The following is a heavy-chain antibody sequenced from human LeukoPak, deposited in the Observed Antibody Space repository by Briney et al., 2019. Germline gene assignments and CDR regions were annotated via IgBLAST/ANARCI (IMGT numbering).Heavy chain of an antibody. CDR1: GGTFSSYG. Sequence: GASVKVSCKASGGTFSSYGINWVRQAPGQGLEWMGGIIPMFGTGNAQKFQGRVTITADESTSTAYMELSSLRSEDTAVYYCARESITMVRGVIGRDAFDIWGQGTMVTVSS. D-gene: IGHD3-10*01. V-gene: IGHV1-69*13. J-gene: IGHJ3*02. CDR2: IIPMFGTG. CDR3: ARESITMVRGVIGRDAFDI.